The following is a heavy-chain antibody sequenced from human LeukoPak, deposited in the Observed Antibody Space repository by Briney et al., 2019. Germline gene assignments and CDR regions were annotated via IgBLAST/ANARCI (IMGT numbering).Heavy chain of an antibody. Sequence: ASVKVSCKASGYTFSNYGISWVRQAPGQGLEWMGWMSAYNGNTDYAQKFQGRFTITTDTSTSTAYMELKSQRSDDTAVYYCARDLPDLTYSYDSDGLDYWGQGTLVTVSS. CDR3: ARDLPDLTYSYDSDGLDY. D-gene: IGHD3-22*01. V-gene: IGHV1-18*01. J-gene: IGHJ4*02. CDR2: MSAYNGNT. CDR1: GYTFSNYG.